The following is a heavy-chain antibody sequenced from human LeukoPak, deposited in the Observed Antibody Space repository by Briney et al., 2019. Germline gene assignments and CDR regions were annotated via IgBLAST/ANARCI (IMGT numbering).Heavy chain of an antibody. Sequence: KVSCKASGGTFSSYAISWVRQAPGQGLEWMGGIIPIFGTANYAQKFQGRVTITADESTSTAYMELSSLRSEDTAVYYCASRQLRYFEGYFDYWGQGTLVTVSS. CDR3: ASRQLRYFEGYFDY. V-gene: IGHV1-69*01. D-gene: IGHD3-9*01. CDR2: IIPIFGTA. J-gene: IGHJ4*02. CDR1: GGTFSSYA.